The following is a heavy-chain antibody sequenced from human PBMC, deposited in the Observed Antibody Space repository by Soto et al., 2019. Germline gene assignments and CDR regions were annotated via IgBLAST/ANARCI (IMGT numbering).Heavy chain of an antibody. Sequence: QVQLVQSGAEMKKPGSSVKVSCKASGGTFSSYSINWVRQAPGQGLEWMGEIIPIFGTANYAQKFQGRGTITADESTSTAYMELSSLRSEDTAVYYCARDGGRHSGGIDYWGQGTLVTVSS. CDR1: GGTFSSYS. CDR3: ARDGGRHSGGIDY. D-gene: IGHD1-26*01. V-gene: IGHV1-69*01. J-gene: IGHJ4*02. CDR2: IIPIFGTA.